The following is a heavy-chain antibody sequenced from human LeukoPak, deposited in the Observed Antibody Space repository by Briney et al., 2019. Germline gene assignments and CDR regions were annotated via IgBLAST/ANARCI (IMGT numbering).Heavy chain of an antibody. D-gene: IGHD2-8*01. V-gene: IGHV1-18*01. J-gene: IGHJ4*02. CDR1: GYTFTSYG. Sequence: GASVKVSCKASGYTFTSYGINWVRQAPGQGLEWMGWISTYNGDTKYVQNFRGRVTMTTDTSTSTAYMELRTLRSDDTAVYYCASEVFRIPNWGQGTLVTVSS. CDR2: ISTYNGDT. CDR3: ASEVFRIPN.